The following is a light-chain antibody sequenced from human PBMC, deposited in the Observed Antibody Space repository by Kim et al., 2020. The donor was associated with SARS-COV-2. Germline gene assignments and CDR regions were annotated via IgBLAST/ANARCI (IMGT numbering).Light chain of an antibody. CDR1: SGSVSTSYY. J-gene: IGLJ3*02. V-gene: IGLV8-61*01. CDR2: STN. Sequence: GTVTLTCGLSSGSVSTSYYPSWYQQTPGQAPRTLIYSTNTRSSGVPDRFSGSILGNKAALTITGAQADDESDYYCVLYMGSGIHWVFGGGTQLTVL. CDR3: VLYMGSGIHWV.